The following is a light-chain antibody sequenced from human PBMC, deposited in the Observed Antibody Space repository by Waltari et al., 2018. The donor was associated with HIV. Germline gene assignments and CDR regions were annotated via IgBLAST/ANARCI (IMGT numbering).Light chain of an antibody. V-gene: IGLV2-23*02. Sequence: QSALTQPASVSGSPGQSITISCTGTSSNIGSYNLVPWYQQHPGKAPELLVYGVNKRASGLSNRFAGSKAGNTASLTISRLQAEDEADYYCCSFARSSTWVFGGGTKLSVL. CDR2: GVN. CDR3: CSFARSSTWV. CDR1: SSNIGSYNL. J-gene: IGLJ3*02.